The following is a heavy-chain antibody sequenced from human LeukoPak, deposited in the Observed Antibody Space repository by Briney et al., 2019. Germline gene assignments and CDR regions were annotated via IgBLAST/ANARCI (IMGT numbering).Heavy chain of an antibody. CDR1: GYTFTSYG. V-gene: IGHV1-18*01. CDR2: ISAYNGNT. CDR3: AVIGYSGFDYGY. Sequence: ASVKVSCKASGYTFTSYGISWVRQAPGQRLEWMGWISAYNGNTNYAQKLQGRVTMTTDTSTSTAYMELRSLRSDDTAVYYCAVIGYSGFDYGYWGQGTLVTVSS. D-gene: IGHD5-12*01. J-gene: IGHJ4*02.